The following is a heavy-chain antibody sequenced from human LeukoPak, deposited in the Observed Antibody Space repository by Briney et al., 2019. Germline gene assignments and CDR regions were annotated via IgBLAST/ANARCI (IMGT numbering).Heavy chain of an antibody. CDR2: ISWNSGSI. Sequence: PGGSLRLSCAASGFTFDDYAMHWVRQAPGKGLEWVSGISWNSGSIGYADSVKGRFTISRDNAKNSLYLQMNSLRAEDTALYYCAKDHRKFSLDSSSWPDYWGQGTLVTVSS. D-gene: IGHD6-13*01. V-gene: IGHV3-9*01. J-gene: IGHJ4*02. CDR3: AKDHRKFSLDSSSWPDY. CDR1: GFTFDDYA.